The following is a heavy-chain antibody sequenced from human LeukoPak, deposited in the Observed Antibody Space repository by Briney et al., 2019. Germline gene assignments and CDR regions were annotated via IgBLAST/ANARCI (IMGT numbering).Heavy chain of an antibody. CDR2: IYSGGST. V-gene: IGHV3-53*01. D-gene: IGHD3-3*01. J-gene: IGHJ4*02. CDR3: ARGGIPAYDFWSGYNY. CDR1: GFTVSINY. Sequence: GGSLRLSCAASGFTVSINYMSWVRQAPGKGLEWVSVIYSGGSTYYADSVKGRFTISRDNSKNTLYLQMNSLRAEDTAVYYCARGGIPAYDFWSGYNYWGQGTLVTVSS.